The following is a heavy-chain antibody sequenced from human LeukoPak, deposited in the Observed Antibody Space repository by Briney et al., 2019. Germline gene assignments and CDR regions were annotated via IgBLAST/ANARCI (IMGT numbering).Heavy chain of an antibody. CDR3: ARDKEGLTPSSFDF. CDR2: INPSGGSA. CDR1: GYTFSTYY. V-gene: IGHV1-46*01. J-gene: IGHJ4*02. Sequence: ASVKVSCKASGYTFSTYYIHWVRQAPGQGLEWMGVINPSGGSASYAQRFQGRVTMTRDTSTSTVSMDLSSLRSADTGMYYCARDKEGLTPSSFDFWGQGTLVTVSS. D-gene: IGHD3/OR15-3a*01.